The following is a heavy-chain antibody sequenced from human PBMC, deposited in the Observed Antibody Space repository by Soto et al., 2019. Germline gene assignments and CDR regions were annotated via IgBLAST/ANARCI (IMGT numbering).Heavy chain of an antibody. CDR1: GFTFTTYS. Sequence: GGSLRLSCAASGFTFTTYSMNWVRQAPGKGLEWVAYVSTGSSHIYYADSVKGRFTISRDNAENSLFLQMNNLRVEDTAVYYCTRDRYGERYFDYWGQGXLVTVSS. D-gene: IGHD4-17*01. V-gene: IGHV3-21*01. CDR3: TRDRYGERYFDY. CDR2: VSTGSSHI. J-gene: IGHJ4*02.